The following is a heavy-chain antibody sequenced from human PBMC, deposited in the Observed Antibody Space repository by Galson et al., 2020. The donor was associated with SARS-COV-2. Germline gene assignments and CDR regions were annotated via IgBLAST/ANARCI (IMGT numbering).Heavy chain of an antibody. CDR1: GASISTQY. CDR2: IYYSGST. Sequence: SQTLSLTCTVSGASISTQYWNWIRQPPGQGLEWIGYIYYSGSTNYNPSLKSRVIISVDSSKNQLSLKLSSVTAADTAVYYCARGNDILTQDWHFDRWGRGTLVTVSS. D-gene: IGHD3-9*01. J-gene: IGHJ2*01. V-gene: IGHV4-59*11. CDR3: ARGNDILTQDWHFDR.